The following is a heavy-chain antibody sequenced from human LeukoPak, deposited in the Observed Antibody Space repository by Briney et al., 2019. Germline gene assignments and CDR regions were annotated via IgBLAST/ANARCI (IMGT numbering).Heavy chain of an antibody. V-gene: IGHV3-23*05. J-gene: IGHJ4*02. CDR3: AKLPAPGGDYVYFDS. CDR1: GSSLTAFG. D-gene: IGHD3-16*01. Sequence: GGSWRVSCQPSGSSLTAFGRGGFGQAQGKGLGWVSTISRTGAYTYYADSVKGRFSISRDNSKNTLYLQMASLRVEDTAVYYCAKLPAPGGDYVYFDSWGQGTLVTVSS. CDR2: ISRTGAYT.